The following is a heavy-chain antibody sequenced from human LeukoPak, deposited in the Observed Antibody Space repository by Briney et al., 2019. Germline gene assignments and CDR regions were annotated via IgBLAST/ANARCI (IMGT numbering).Heavy chain of an antibody. Sequence: GGSLRLSCAASGFTYSTYWMNWVRQAPGKGLEWVANIKQDESEKFYVDSVKGRFTISRDNAKNSLFLQMNSLRAEDTAVYYCAGGSGWLIDYWGQEALVTVSS. J-gene: IGHJ4*02. V-gene: IGHV3-7*01. CDR1: GFTYSTYW. D-gene: IGHD6-19*01. CDR2: IKQDESEK. CDR3: AGGSGWLIDY.